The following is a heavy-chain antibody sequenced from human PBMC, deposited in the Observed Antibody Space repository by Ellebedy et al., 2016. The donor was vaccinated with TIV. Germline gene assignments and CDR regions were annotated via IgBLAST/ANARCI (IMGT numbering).Heavy chain of an antibody. V-gene: IGHV3-30-3*01. CDR3: ARNDAMDV. J-gene: IGHJ6*02. CDR1: GFTFSRYI. Sequence: GESLKISCATSGFTFSRYIIHWVRQAPGKGLEWVAVMSKDRTKEFYVDSVKGRFTISEDFSKSTLYLQMNSLRPEDTAVYYCARNDAMDVWGQGTMVTVSS. CDR2: MSKDRTKE.